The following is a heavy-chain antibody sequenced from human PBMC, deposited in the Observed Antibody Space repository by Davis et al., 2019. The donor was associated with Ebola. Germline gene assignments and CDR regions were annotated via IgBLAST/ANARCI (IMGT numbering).Heavy chain of an antibody. CDR3: ARQGSGSSHPYYDYYYMDV. Sequence: SETLSLTCAVYGGSFSGYYWSWIRQPPGKGLEWIGDVNHSGSTNYNPSLKSRVTISVDTSKNQFSLKVNSVTAADTAVYYCARQGSGSSHPYYDYYYMDVWGKGTTVTVSS. J-gene: IGHJ6*03. CDR1: GGSFSGYY. V-gene: IGHV4-34*01. CDR2: VNHSGST. D-gene: IGHD3-10*01.